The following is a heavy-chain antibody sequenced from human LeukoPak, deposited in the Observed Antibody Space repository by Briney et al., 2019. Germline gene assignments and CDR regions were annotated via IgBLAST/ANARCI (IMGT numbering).Heavy chain of an antibody. V-gene: IGHV3-74*01. Sequence: GGSLRLSCAASGFTFSSYWMHWVRQAPGKGLVWVSRINSDGSSTTYADSVKGRFTISRDNAKNTLYLQMNSLRAEDTAAYYCARDWDLYYYDSSGYHYSDAFDIWGQGTMVTVSS. J-gene: IGHJ3*02. D-gene: IGHD3-22*01. CDR2: INSDGSST. CDR3: ARDWDLYYYDSSGYHYSDAFDI. CDR1: GFTFSSYW.